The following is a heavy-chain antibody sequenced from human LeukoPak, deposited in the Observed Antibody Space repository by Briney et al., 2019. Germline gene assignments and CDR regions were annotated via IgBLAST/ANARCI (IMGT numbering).Heavy chain of an antibody. D-gene: IGHD5-18*01. V-gene: IGHV3-48*04. CDR2: ISSSSSTI. J-gene: IGHJ4*02. CDR3: ARDRWGYSYGGD. Sequence: GGSLRLSCAASGFTFSSYSMNWVRQAPGKGLEGVSYISSSSSTIYYADSVKGRFTISRDNAKNSLYLQMNSVRADDTAVYYCARDRWGYSYGGDWGQGTLVTVSS. CDR1: GFTFSSYS.